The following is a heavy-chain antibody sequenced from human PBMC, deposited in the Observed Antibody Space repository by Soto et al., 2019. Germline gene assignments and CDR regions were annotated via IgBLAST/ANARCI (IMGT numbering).Heavy chain of an antibody. D-gene: IGHD2-15*01. CDR3: ARGCSGGSCYSDLGMDV. V-gene: IGHV4-31*03. J-gene: IGHJ6*02. CDR1: GGSISSGGYY. CDR2: IYYSGST. Sequence: SETLSLTCTVSGGSISSGGYYWSWIRQPPGKGLEWIGYIYYSGSTYYNPSLKSRVTISVDTSKNQFSLKLSSVTAADTAVYYCARGCSGGSCYSDLGMDVWGQGTTVTSP.